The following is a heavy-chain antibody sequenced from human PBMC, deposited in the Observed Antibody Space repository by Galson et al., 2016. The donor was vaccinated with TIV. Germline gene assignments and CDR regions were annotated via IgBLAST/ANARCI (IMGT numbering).Heavy chain of an antibody. CDR3: AKVAATSDGFDV. Sequence: SVKVSCKASGGIFRNYAISWVRQAPGQGLEWMGWINPNSGGTLFARKLQGWVTLTRDTSINTAYMELSRLKSDDTAVYYCAKVAATSDGFDVWGQGTMVTVAS. J-gene: IGHJ3*01. D-gene: IGHD2-15*01. V-gene: IGHV1-2*04. CDR2: INPNSGGT. CDR1: GGIFRNYA.